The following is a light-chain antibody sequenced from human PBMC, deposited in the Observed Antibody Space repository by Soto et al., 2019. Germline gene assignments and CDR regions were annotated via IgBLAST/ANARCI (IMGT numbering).Light chain of an antibody. CDR1: QSVSRY. CDR3: QQRQHWPPIT. J-gene: IGKJ5*01. V-gene: IGKV3-11*01. CDR2: DAS. Sequence: ECVLTQSPATLSLSPGERATLSCRASQSVSRYLAWYQQKPGQAPRLLIYDASNRATGTPARFAGSGSGTDFTLTISSLEPEDFAVYYCQQRQHWPPITFGQGTRLAI.